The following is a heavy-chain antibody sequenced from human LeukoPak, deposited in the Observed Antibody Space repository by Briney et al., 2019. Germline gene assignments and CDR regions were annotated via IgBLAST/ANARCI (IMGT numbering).Heavy chain of an antibody. CDR1: GDSVSSNSAG. Sequence: SQTLSLTCVISGDSVSSNSAGWNWIRQSPSRGLEWLRRTYYRSKWYSDYVVSVKSRITINPDTSKNQFSLQLNSVTPEDTAVYYCTRDSGNWGAYYYYYGMGVWGQGTTVTVSS. J-gene: IGHJ6*02. D-gene: IGHD7-27*01. CDR3: TRDSGNWGAYYYYYGMGV. CDR2: TYYRSKWYS. V-gene: IGHV6-1*01.